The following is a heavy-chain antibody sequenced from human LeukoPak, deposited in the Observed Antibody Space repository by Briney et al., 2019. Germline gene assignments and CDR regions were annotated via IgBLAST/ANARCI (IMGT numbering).Heavy chain of an antibody. V-gene: IGHV3-48*04. J-gene: IGHJ4*02. CDR1: GFTFSSYS. D-gene: IGHD3-9*01. Sequence: GGSLRLSCAASGFTFSSYSMNWVRQAPGKGLEWVSYISSSGSTIYYADSVKGRFTISRDNAKNSLYLQMNSLRAEDTAVYYCARVQYDILTGYYFYAPDYWGQGTLVTVSS. CDR2: ISSSGSTI. CDR3: ARVQYDILTGYYFYAPDY.